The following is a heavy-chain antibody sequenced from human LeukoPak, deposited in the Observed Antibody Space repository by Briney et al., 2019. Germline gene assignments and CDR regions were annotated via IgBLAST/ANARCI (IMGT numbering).Heavy chain of an antibody. D-gene: IGHD4-23*01. V-gene: IGHV6-1*01. CDR3: ARAKTVAAYYFDY. Sequence: SQTLSLTCAISGDSVSSDTAAWNWTRHSPSRGLEWLGRTYYRFRWYNDYAVSVKSRITINPDTTKNQFSLQLTSVTPEDTALYYSARAKTVAAYYFDYWGQGTLVTVSS. CDR1: GDSVSSDTAA. J-gene: IGHJ4*02. CDR2: TYYRFRWYN.